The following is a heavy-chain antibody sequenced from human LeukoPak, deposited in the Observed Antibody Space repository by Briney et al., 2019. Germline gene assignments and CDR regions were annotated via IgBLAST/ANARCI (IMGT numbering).Heavy chain of an antibody. V-gene: IGHV3-21*01. D-gene: IGHD4-17*01. Sequence: GGSLRLSCAASGFTFSRYSMNWVRQAPGRGLEWVSSISSSSSYIYYADSLKGRFTISRDNAENSLYLQMNSLRAEDTAVYFCARDRIIYGDYGDAFDIWGQGTMVTVSS. CDR2: ISSSSSYI. CDR3: ARDRIIYGDYGDAFDI. J-gene: IGHJ3*02. CDR1: GFTFSRYS.